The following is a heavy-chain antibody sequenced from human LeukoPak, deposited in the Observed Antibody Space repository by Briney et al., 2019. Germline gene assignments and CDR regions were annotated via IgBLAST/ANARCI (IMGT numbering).Heavy chain of an antibody. J-gene: IGHJ4*02. CDR2: INPSGGST. CDR3: ARAPSPKHSSTDY. D-gene: IGHD6-13*01. CDR1: GYTFTSYY. V-gene: IGHV1-46*01. Sequence: GASVKVSCKTSGYTFTSYYMHWVRQAPGQGLEWMGIINPSGGSTSYAQKFQGRVTMTRDMSTSTVYMELSSLRSEDTAVYYCARAPSPKHSSTDYWGQGTLVTVSS.